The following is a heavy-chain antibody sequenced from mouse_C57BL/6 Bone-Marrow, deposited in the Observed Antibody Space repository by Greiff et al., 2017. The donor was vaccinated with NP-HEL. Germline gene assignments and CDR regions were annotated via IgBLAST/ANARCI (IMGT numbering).Heavy chain of an antibody. CDR1: GYSFTGYY. V-gene: IGHV1-42*01. CDR2: INPSTGGT. J-gene: IGHJ3*01. D-gene: IGHD2-3*01. Sequence: VQLQQSGSELVKPGASVKISCKASGYSFTGYYMNWVKQSPEKSLEWIGEINPSTGGTTYNQKFKAKATLTVDKSSSTAYMQLKSLTSEDSAVYYCARDGYYPAWFAYWGQGTLVTVSA. CDR3: ARDGYYPAWFAY.